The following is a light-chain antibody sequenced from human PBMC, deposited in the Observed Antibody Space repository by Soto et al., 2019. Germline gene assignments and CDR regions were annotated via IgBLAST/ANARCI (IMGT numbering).Light chain of an antibody. J-gene: IGKJ5*01. V-gene: IGKV3-11*01. CDR2: GAF. CDR1: PSVANF. Sequence: EIVLTQSPATLSLSPGERATLSCRASPSVANFVAWYQQKPGQAPRLLIYGAFNRATGIPARFSGSGSGTDFTLTISSLEPEDSAVYYSQQRNIWPPVTFGHGTRLEIK. CDR3: QQRNIWPPVT.